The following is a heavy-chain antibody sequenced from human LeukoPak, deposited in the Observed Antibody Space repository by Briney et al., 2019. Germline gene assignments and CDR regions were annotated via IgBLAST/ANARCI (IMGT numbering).Heavy chain of an antibody. V-gene: IGHV4-59*01. J-gene: IGHJ4*02. CDR2: THYSGYT. Sequence: SETLSLTCTVPGGSINNYYWSWIRQSPGKGQEWIAYTHYSGYTAYNPSLKSRVTMSLDTSKNQFSLKLSSVTAADTAVYYCVGEPPGSARFDYWGRGTLVTVS. CDR3: VGEPPGSARFDY. CDR1: GGSINNYY.